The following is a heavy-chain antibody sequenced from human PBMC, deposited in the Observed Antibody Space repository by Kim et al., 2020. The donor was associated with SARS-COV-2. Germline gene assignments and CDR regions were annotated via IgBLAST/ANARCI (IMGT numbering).Heavy chain of an antibody. CDR1: GGTFSSYA. D-gene: IGHD2-15*01. V-gene: IGHV1-69*13. CDR3: ARDRNNLGYCSGGSCYPNYWYFDL. Sequence: SVKVSCKASGGTFSSYAISWVRQAPGQGLEWMGGIIPIFGTANYAQKFQGRVTITADESTSTAYMELSSLRSEDTAVYYCARDRNNLGYCSGGSCYPNYWYFDLWGRGTLVTVSS. J-gene: IGHJ2*01. CDR2: IIPIFGTA.